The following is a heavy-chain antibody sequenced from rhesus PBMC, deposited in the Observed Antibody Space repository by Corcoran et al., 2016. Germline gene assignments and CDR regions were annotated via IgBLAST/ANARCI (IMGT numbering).Heavy chain of an antibody. CDR1: GYSISSGYG. CDR3: ARVPYSGSFWYFDL. J-gene: IGHJ2*01. Sequence: QLQLQESGPGLVKPSETLSLTCAVSGYSISSGYGWSWIRQPPGKGLEWIGYISYSGSTSYNPSLKIRVTISRDTSKNQFSLKLSSVTAADTAVYYCARVPYSGSFWYFDLWGPGTPITISS. V-gene: IGHV4-122*02. CDR2: ISYSGST. D-gene: IGHD6-25*01.